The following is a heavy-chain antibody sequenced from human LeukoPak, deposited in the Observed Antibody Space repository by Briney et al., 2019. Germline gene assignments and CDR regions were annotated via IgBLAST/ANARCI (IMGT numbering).Heavy chain of an antibody. J-gene: IGHJ4*02. Sequence: GESLKISCKGSGYSFTSYWIGWVRQTPGKGLEWMGIIYPGDSGSRYSPSFQGQVTISADKSISTAYLQWSSLKASDSAMYYCARRDSSGYYFRFDYWGRGTLVTVSS. CDR3: ARRDSSGYYFRFDY. CDR1: GYSFTSYW. D-gene: IGHD3-22*01. CDR2: IYPGDSGS. V-gene: IGHV5-51*01.